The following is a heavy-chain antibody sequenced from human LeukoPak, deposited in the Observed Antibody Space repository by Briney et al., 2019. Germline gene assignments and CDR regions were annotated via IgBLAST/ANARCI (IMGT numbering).Heavy chain of an antibody. J-gene: IGHJ6*02. V-gene: IGHV3-21*01. CDR2: ISSSSSYI. Sequence: PGGSLRLSCAASGFTFSSYSMNWVRQAPGKGLEWVSSISSSSSYIYYADSVKGRFTISRDNAKNSLYLQMNSLRAEDTAVYYCASLGSCSSTSCYERNRAYYYYYGMDVWGQGTTVTVSS. D-gene: IGHD2-2*01. CDR1: GFTFSSYS. CDR3: ASLGSCSSTSCYERNRAYYYYYGMDV.